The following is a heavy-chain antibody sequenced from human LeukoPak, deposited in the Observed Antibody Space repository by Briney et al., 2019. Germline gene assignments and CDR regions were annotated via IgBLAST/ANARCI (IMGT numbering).Heavy chain of an antibody. D-gene: IGHD6-13*01. CDR1: EFTFSSYG. CDR2: ISGSGGST. CDR3: AKAGSWYWFDP. V-gene: IGHV3-23*01. Sequence: QPGRSLRLSCAASEFTFSSYGMHWVRQAPGKGLEWVSAISGSGGSTYYADSVKGRFTISRDNSKNTLYLQMNSLRAEDTAVYYCAKAGSWYWFDPWGQGTLVTVSS. J-gene: IGHJ5*02.